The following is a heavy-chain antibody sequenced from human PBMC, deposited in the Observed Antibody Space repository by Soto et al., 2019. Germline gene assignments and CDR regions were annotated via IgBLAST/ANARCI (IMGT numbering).Heavy chain of an antibody. D-gene: IGHD2-15*01. V-gene: IGHV4-31*03. CDR1: GGSISSGNYY. Sequence: SETLSLTCTVSGGSISSGNYYWSWIRQHPGKGLEWIGYIYYSGSTSYNPSLKSRVTISVDTSKNHFSLKLTSVTAADTAVYFCARGERLFPGSFDAWGQGTLVTVSS. CDR3: ARGERLFPGSFDA. J-gene: IGHJ5*01. CDR2: IYYSGST.